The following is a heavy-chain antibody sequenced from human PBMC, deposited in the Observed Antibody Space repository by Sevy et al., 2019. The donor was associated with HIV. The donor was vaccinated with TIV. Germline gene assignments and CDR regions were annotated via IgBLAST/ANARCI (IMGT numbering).Heavy chain of an antibody. J-gene: IGHJ4*02. D-gene: IGHD2-21*02. CDR2: MYHGGSI. CDR3: ARFSGLLRDF. Sequence: GGSLRLSCAASGFSVSDNDMNWVRQAPGKGLEWVSLMYHGGSILHADSVRGRFITSRDKSKNTLYLQMNSLRGEDTAVYYCARFSGLLRDFWGQGTLVTVSS. V-gene: IGHV3-66*01. CDR1: GFSVSDND.